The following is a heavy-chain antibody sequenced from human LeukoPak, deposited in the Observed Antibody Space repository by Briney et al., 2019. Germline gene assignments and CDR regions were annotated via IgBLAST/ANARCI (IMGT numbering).Heavy chain of an antibody. J-gene: IGHJ1*01. V-gene: IGHV3-NL1*01. CDR3: TRNSGWYGLS. CDR2: IDYDGGSG. Sequence: GGSLRLSCAASGFTFNNYGMHWVRQAPGKGLEWVSSIDYDGGSGHYADSVKGRFTISRDNSNNTLFLHLNSLRGEDTAVYYCTRNSGWYGLSWGQGTLVTVSS. CDR1: GFTFNNYG. D-gene: IGHD6-19*01.